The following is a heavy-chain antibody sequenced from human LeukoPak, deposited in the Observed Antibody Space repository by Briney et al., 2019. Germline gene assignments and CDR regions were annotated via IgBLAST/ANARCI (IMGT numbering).Heavy chain of an antibody. CDR1: GGPFSYYY. Sequence: SETLSLTCAVYGGPFSYYYWNWIRQSPGKGLEWIGEIHHVGSANYNPSLKSRVSMSVDTSKNQFSLKLNSITAADTAVYYCARGRATPGYTFGPWAPYYYMDVWGKGTTVTVSS. J-gene: IGHJ6*03. CDR2: IHHVGSA. CDR3: ARGRATPGYTFGPWAPYYYMDV. D-gene: IGHD3-16*01. V-gene: IGHV4-34*01.